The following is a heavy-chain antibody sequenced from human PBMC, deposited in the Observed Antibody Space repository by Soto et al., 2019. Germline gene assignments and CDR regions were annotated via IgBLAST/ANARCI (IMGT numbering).Heavy chain of an antibody. CDR2: ICPGDSDT. Sequence: GESLKISCKGSGYSFTSYWIGWVRQMPGKGLEWMGIICPGDSDTRYSPSFQGQVTISADKSISTAYLQWSSLKASDTAMYYCATHRYGSGSYYNPYYYGMDVWGQGTTVTVSS. V-gene: IGHV5-51*01. J-gene: IGHJ6*02. CDR3: ATHRYGSGSYYNPYYYGMDV. D-gene: IGHD3-10*01. CDR1: GYSFTSYW.